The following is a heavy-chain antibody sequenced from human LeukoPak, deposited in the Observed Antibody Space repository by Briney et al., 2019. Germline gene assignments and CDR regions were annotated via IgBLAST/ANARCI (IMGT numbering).Heavy chain of an antibody. D-gene: IGHD4-11*01. CDR1: GYTFTGYY. Sequence: ASVKVSCKASGYTFTGYYMHWVRQAPGQGLEWMGWINPNSGGTNYAQKFQGRVTMTRDTSISTAYMELSRLRSDDTAVYYCARLGYTVTIGGYYFDYWGQGTLVTVSS. V-gene: IGHV1-2*02. J-gene: IGHJ4*02. CDR3: ARLGYTVTIGGYYFDY. CDR2: INPNSGGT.